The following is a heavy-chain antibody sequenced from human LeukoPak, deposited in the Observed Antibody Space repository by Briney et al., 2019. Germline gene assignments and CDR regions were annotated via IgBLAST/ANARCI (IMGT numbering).Heavy chain of an antibody. CDR3: ARADDSSSGYFDY. V-gene: IGHV3-11*04. CDR1: GFTFSDYY. CDR2: ISNSGNTI. J-gene: IGHJ4*02. Sequence: GGSLRLSCAASGFTFSDYYMSWIRQAPGKGLEWVSYISNSGNTIKYADSVKGRFTISRDNAKNSLYLQMDSLRAEDTAVYYCARADDSSSGYFDYWGQGTLVTVSS. D-gene: IGHD6-6*01.